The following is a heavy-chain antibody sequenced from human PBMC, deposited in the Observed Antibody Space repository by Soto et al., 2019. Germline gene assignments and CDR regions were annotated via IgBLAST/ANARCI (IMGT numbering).Heavy chain of an antibody. CDR3: AKDLSGSYYYYYGMDV. Sequence: GGSLRLSCAASGFTFSSYAMSWVRQAPGKGLEWVSAISGSGGSTYYADSVKGRFTISRDNSKNTLYLQMNSLRAEDTAVYYCAKDLSGSYYYYYGMDVWGQGTTVTSP. CDR2: ISGSGGST. V-gene: IGHV3-23*01. D-gene: IGHD1-26*01. J-gene: IGHJ6*02. CDR1: GFTFSSYA.